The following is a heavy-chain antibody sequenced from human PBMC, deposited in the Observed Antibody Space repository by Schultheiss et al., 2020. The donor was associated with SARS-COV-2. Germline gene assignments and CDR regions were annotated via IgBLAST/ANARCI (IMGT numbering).Heavy chain of an antibody. J-gene: IGHJ5*02. CDR1: GYTFTSYD. V-gene: IGHV1-8*01. CDR2: MNPNSGNT. Sequence: ASVKVSCKASGYTFTSYDINWVRQATGQGLEWMGWMNPNSGNTGYAQKFQGRVTMTRNTSISTAYMELSSLRSEDTAVYYCARGLQYYYDSSGYQPNWFDPWGQGTLVTVSS. D-gene: IGHD3-22*01. CDR3: ARGLQYYYDSSGYQPNWFDP.